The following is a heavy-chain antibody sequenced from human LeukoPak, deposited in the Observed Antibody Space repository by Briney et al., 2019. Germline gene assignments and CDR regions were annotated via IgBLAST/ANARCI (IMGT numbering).Heavy chain of an antibody. D-gene: IGHD3-10*01. J-gene: IGHJ1*01. CDR3: AISPRGTVYFQH. CDR2: INYSGST. CDR1: GDSVSSYY. V-gene: IGHV4-59*02. Sequence: SETLSLTCTVSGDSVSSYYWSWVRQPPGKGLEWIGYINYSGSTNYNPAFKSRVTISVSTTKNQFSLQLSHVIAPDTPVYYCAISPRGTVYFQHWGQGTLVTVSS.